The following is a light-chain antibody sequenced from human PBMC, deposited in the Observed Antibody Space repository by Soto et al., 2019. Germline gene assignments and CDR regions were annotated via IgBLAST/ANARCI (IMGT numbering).Light chain of an antibody. CDR3: SSYETTSRRL. J-gene: IGLJ1*01. V-gene: IGLV2-14*01. CDR1: SDNIGRFSF. Sequence: QSVLTQPASVSGSPGQSITISCTGTSDNIGRFSFVSWYQQHPGKAPKLLIYELIKRPSGISDRFSGSKSGNTASLTISGLQAEEEADYYCSSYETTSRRLFGTGTKVTVL. CDR2: ELI.